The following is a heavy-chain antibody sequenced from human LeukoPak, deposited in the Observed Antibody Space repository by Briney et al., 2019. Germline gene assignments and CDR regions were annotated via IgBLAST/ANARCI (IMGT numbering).Heavy chain of an antibody. CDR1: GYTFTSYG. V-gene: IGHV1-18*01. D-gene: IGHD4-23*01. CDR3: ARDMTGDYGGGYGMDV. CDR2: ISAYNGNT. Sequence: GASVKVSCKASGYTFTSYGISWVRQAPGQGLEWMGWISAYNGNTNYAQKLQGRVTMTTDTSTSTAYMELRSLRSDDTAVYYCARDMTGDYGGGYGMDVWGPGTTVTVSS. J-gene: IGHJ6*02.